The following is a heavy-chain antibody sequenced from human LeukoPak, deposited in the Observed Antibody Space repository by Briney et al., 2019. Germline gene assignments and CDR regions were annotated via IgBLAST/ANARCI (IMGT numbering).Heavy chain of an antibody. CDR3: ARHSGGYNPLVGCWFDP. Sequence: PSETLSLTCTVSGGSISSSSYYWGWIRQPPGKGLEWIGSIYYSGSTYNNPSLKSRVTISIDTSKSQFSLKLSSVTAADTAVYYCARHSGGYNPLVGCWFDPWGQGTLVTVSS. J-gene: IGHJ5*02. CDR2: IYYSGST. CDR1: GGSISSSSYY. D-gene: IGHD5-24*01. V-gene: IGHV4-39*01.